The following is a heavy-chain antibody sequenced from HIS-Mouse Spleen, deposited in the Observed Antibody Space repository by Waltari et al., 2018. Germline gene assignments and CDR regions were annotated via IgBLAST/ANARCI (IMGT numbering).Heavy chain of an antibody. V-gene: IGHV3-53*01. CDR2: IYSGGST. CDR1: GFTVSSNS. Sequence: EVQLVESGGGLIQPGGSLRLSCAASGFTVSSNSMSGVPQAPGKGLEWVSVIYSGGSTYYADSVKGRFTISRDNSKNTLYLQMNSLRAEDTAVYYCARDTVIAARSYGMDVWGQGTTVTVSS. CDR3: ARDTVIAARSYGMDV. J-gene: IGHJ6*02. D-gene: IGHD6-6*01.